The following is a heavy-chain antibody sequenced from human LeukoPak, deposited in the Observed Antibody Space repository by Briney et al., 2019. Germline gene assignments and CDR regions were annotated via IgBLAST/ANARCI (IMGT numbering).Heavy chain of an antibody. J-gene: IGHJ5*02. D-gene: IGHD2-2*01. CDR1: GASFSSDY. CDR3: ARHPFQYPFDH. Sequence: PAETLSLTCTVSGASFSSDYWSWVRQAPGKGLEWRGYIYHSGHTMSTPSLKTRVSLSLDTSNHQFSLKLSSVTAADTAVYYCARHPFQYPFDHWGQGTVVSVSS. CDR2: IYHSGHT. V-gene: IGHV4-59*08.